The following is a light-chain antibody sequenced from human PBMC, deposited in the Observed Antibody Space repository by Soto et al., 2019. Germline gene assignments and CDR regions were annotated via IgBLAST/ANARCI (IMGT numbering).Light chain of an antibody. CDR1: SGSIASNY. Sequence: LTQPHSVSESPGKTVTISCTRSSGSIASNYVQWYQQRPGSSPTTVIYEDNQRPSGVPDRFSGSIDSSSNSASLTISGLKTEDEADYSCQSYDSTNQVFGGGTKLTVL. CDR2: EDN. V-gene: IGLV6-57*01. J-gene: IGLJ3*02. CDR3: QSYDSTNQV.